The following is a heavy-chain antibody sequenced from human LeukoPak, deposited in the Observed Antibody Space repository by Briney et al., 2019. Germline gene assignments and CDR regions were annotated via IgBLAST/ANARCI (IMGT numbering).Heavy chain of an antibody. J-gene: IGHJ4*02. CDR3: VRRHLVYFGVVIMKDFIDY. CDR1: GFTFGYYN. CDR2: ISSSSAYI. V-gene: IGHV3-21*01. D-gene: IGHD3-3*01. Sequence: PGGSLRLSCAASGFTFGYYNMNWVRQSPGKGLEWVSSISSSSAYISYADSVKGRFTISRDNPKNSLYLQVNSLRAEDTAVYYCVRRHLVYFGVVIMKDFIDYWGQGILVTVSS.